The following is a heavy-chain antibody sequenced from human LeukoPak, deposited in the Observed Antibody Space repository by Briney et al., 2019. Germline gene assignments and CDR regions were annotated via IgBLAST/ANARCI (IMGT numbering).Heavy chain of an antibody. CDR2: IGGASSPI. V-gene: IGHV3-48*04. Sequence: GGSLRLSCAASGFTFSDHVMHWVRQAPGKGLEWVSYIGGASSPIYYAASVRGRLTISRDNAKNSLYLQMNSLGVEDTAVYYCVRVRDSYKYHFDHWGQGTLVTVSS. D-gene: IGHD3-10*01. J-gene: IGHJ4*02. CDR3: VRVRDSYKYHFDH. CDR1: GFTFSDHV.